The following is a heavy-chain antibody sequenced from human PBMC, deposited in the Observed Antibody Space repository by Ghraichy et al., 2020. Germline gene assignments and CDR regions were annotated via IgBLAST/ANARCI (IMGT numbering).Heavy chain of an antibody. CDR3: ARDLGMVAAAGNYYYGMDV. V-gene: IGHV3-21*01. D-gene: IGHD6-13*01. J-gene: IGHJ6*02. CDR1: GFTFSSYS. Sequence: GGSLRLSCAASGFTFSSYSMNWVRQAPGKGLEWVSSISSSSSYIYYADSVKGRFTISRDNAKNSLYLQMNSLRAEDTAVYYCARDLGMVAAAGNYYYGMDVWGQGTTVTVSS. CDR2: ISSSSSYI.